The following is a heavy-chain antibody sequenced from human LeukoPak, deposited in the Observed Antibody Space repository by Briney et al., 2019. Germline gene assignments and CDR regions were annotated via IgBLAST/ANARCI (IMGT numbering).Heavy chain of an antibody. J-gene: IGHJ4*02. V-gene: IGHV4-34*01. CDR1: GGSFSDYY. CDR3: ATPDSSGYYYLY. Sequence: SETLSLTCVVYGGSFSDYYWSWIRQTPGKGLEWIGEINHSGSTNYNPSLKSRVTISVDTSQNQFSLKLSSVTAADTAVYYCATPDSSGYYYLYWGQGTLVTVSS. D-gene: IGHD3-22*01. CDR2: INHSGST.